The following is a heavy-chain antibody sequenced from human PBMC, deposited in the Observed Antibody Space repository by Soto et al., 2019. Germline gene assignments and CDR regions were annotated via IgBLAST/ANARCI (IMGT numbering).Heavy chain of an antibody. J-gene: IGHJ4*02. CDR3: ARGESDYCSGGSCYYYFDY. Sequence: ASVKVSCKASGHSITSHYVHWVRQAPGQGLEWMGIINPSGVTSYAQKFQGRVTMTRDTPTSTVYMELSSLRSEDTAVYYCARGESDYCSGGSCYYYFDYWAQGTLVTVSS. V-gene: IGHV1-46*01. CDR1: GHSITSHY. D-gene: IGHD2-15*01. CDR2: INPSGVT.